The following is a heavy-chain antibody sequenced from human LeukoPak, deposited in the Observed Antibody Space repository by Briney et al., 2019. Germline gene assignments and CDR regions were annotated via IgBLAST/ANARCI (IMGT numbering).Heavy chain of an antibody. D-gene: IGHD6-19*01. CDR1: GFTLSSYS. CDR3: ARDVEQWLVRVYYFDY. J-gene: IGHJ4*02. V-gene: IGHV3-48*01. Sequence: GGSLRLSCATSGFTLSSYSMNWVRQAPGKGLEWVSYISSGSTTIYYADPVKGRFTISRDNAKNSLYPQMNSLRAEDTAVYYCARDVEQWLVRVYYFDYWGQGTLVTVSS. CDR2: ISSGSTTI.